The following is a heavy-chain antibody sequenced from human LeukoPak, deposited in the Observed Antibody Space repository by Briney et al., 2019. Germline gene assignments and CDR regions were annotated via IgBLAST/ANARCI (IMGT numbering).Heavy chain of an antibody. CDR2: ISNSGRTI. V-gene: IGHV3-11*04. CDR3: ASVVQGGYSSGWYDYYYNYMDV. CDR1: GFTFNDFY. Sequence: GGSLRLSCAAFGFTFNDFYMSWIRQAPGKGLEWISYISNSGRTIYYADSVKGRFTNSRDNTKNSLYLQMNSLRAEDSAVYYCASVVQGGYSSGWYDYYYNYMDVWGKGTTVTISS. D-gene: IGHD6-19*01. J-gene: IGHJ6*03.